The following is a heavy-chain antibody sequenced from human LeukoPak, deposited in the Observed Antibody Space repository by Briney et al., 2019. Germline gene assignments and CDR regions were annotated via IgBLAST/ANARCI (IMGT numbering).Heavy chain of an antibody. V-gene: IGHV3-23*01. CDR2: ISGSGGII. J-gene: IGHJ4*02. Sequence: PGGSLRLSCAASGFTFSSFGMSWVRQAPGKGLEWVSTISGSGGIIDYADSVKSRFTFSRDNSRNMVYLQMNSLRAEDTAVYYCAKDLPDYGDYIEGYWGQGTLVTVSS. D-gene: IGHD4-17*01. CDR3: AKDLPDYGDYIEGY. CDR1: GFTFSSFG.